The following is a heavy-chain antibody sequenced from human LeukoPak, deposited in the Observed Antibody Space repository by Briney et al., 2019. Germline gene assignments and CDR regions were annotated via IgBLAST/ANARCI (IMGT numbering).Heavy chain of an antibody. J-gene: IGHJ2*01. CDR3: ARVGCSSTSCYEAYWYFDL. Sequence: SGGSLRLSCAVSGFTSSSYIMSWVRQAPGRGLEWVSGISGSGSITYYADSVKGRFAVSRDNSKNTLYLQMNGLRAEDTAVYYCARVGCSSTSCYEAYWYFDLWGRGTLVTVSS. CDR1: GFTSSSYI. CDR2: ISGSGSIT. V-gene: IGHV3-23*01. D-gene: IGHD2-2*01.